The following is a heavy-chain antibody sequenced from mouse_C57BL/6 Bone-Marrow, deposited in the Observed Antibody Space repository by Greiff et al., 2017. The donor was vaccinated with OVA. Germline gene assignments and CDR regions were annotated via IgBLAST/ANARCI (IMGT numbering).Heavy chain of an antibody. CDR1: GYTFTDYN. V-gene: IGHV1-18*01. CDR2: INPNNGGT. CDR3: ARSRAY. J-gene: IGHJ3*01. Sequence: VHVKQSGPELVKPGASVKIPCKASGYTFTDYNMDWVKQSHGKSLEWIGDINPNNGGTIYNQKFKGKATLTVDKSSSTAYMELRSLTSEDTAVYYCARSRAYWGQGTLVTVSA.